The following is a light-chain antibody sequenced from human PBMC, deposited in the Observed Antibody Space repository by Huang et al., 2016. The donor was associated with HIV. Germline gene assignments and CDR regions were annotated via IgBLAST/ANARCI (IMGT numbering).Light chain of an antibody. CDR2: AAS. CDR1: QSISSY. Sequence: DIQMTQSPSSLSASVGDRVTITCRASQSISSYLIWYQQKPGKAPNLLIYAASRLQSGVPSRFSGSGSGTDSTLTISSLQPEDFATYYCQQSFTTPYTFGQGTKLEV. CDR3: QQSFTTPYT. V-gene: IGKV1-39*01. J-gene: IGKJ2*01.